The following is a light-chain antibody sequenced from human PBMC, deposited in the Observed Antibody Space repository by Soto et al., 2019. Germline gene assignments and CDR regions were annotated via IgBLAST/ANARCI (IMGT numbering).Light chain of an antibody. V-gene: IGLV4-69*01. CDR3: SSDTSSGTHVV. CDR2: VNSDGSH. Sequence: QSVLTQSPSASASLGASVKLTCTLSSGHSSNAIAWHQQQPEKGPRYLMKVNSDGSHSKGDGIPDRFSGSSSGAERYLTISSLQSEDEADYYCSSDTSSGTHVVFGGGTKLTVL. CDR1: SGHSSNA. J-gene: IGLJ2*01.